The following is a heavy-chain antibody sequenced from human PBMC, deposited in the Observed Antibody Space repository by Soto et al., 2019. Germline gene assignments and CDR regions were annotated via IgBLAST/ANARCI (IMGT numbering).Heavy chain of an antibody. CDR3: ARPDSTTYEFDP. Sequence: PSETLSLTCAVSGGSISSGGYSWSWIRQPPGKGLEWIGYIYHSGSTYYNPSLKSRVTISVDRSKNQFSLKLSSVTAADTAVYYCARPDSTTYEFDPWGQGTLVTGSS. CDR2: IYHSGST. V-gene: IGHV4-30-2*01. J-gene: IGHJ5*02. D-gene: IGHD4-17*01. CDR1: GGSISSGGYS.